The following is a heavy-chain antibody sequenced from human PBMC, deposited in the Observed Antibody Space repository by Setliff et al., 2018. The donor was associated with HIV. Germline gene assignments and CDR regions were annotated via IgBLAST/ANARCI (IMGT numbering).Heavy chain of an antibody. CDR3: ARETEAGTFDY. V-gene: IGHV4-31*03. J-gene: IGHJ4*02. D-gene: IGHD6-19*01. CDR2: IHYSGFT. CDR1: GGSIASGDYY. Sequence: PSETLSLTCTVSGGSIASGDYYWNWIRQPPGKGLEWIGYIHYSGFTYYKPSLKSRVTVSVDTSKNQFSLKVSSVTAADTAVYYCARETEAGTFDYWGQGTLVTVS.